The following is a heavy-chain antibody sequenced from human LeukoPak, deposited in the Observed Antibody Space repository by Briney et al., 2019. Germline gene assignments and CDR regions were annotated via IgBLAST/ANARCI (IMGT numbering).Heavy chain of an antibody. Sequence: ASVKVSCKSSGYTFTGYYMHWVRQAPGQGLEWMGWINPNSGGTNYAQKFQGRVTMTRDTSISTAYMELSRLRSDDTAVYYCARAVNYGSANDYWGQGTLATVSS. CDR1: GYTFTGYY. J-gene: IGHJ4*02. CDR3: ARAVNYGSANDY. D-gene: IGHD3-10*01. V-gene: IGHV1-2*02. CDR2: INPNSGGT.